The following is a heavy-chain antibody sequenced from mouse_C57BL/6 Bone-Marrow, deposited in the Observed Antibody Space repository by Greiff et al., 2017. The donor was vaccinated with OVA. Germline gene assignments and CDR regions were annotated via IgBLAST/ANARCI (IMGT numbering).Heavy chain of an antibody. CDR2: IDPENGDH. CDR3: TTGVTTDYCSMDD. CDR1: GYNIKDDY. D-gene: IGHD2-2*01. Sequence: EVMLVESGAELVRPGASVKLSCPASGYNIKDDYMHWVKQRPEQGLEWIGWIDPENGDHESASKFPGKATLTADTSSHTAYLQLSSLTSEDSAVYYCTTGVTTDYCSMDDWGQGTSVTVSS. J-gene: IGHJ4*01. V-gene: IGHV14-4*01.